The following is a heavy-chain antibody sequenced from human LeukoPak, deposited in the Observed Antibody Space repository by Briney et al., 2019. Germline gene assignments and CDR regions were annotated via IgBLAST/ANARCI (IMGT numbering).Heavy chain of an antibody. D-gene: IGHD2-15*01. Sequence: ASVKVSCKASEYTLTSYYLHWVRQAPGQGLEWMAIINPSGGSTSHAQKFQGRVTMTRDTSASTVYMELSSLRSEDTAVYYCARDSPGGGGTEGPDAFDIWGQGTMVTVSS. CDR3: ARDSPGGGGTEGPDAFDI. J-gene: IGHJ3*02. V-gene: IGHV1-46*01. CDR1: EYTLTSYY. CDR2: INPSGGST.